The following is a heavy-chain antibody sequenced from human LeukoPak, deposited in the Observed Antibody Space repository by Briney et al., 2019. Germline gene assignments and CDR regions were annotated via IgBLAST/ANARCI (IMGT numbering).Heavy chain of an antibody. V-gene: IGHV4-39*07. CDR2: IYYVGNT. CDR3: AREDTMVRGAPFDY. CDR1: GGSISSTSYY. Sequence: SETLSLTCTVSGGSISSTSYYWAWIRQPPGKGLEWIGNIYYVGNTYYNPSLKSRVTISVDTSKNQFSLKLSSVTAADTAVYYCAREDTMVRGAPFDYWGQGTLVTVSS. J-gene: IGHJ4*02. D-gene: IGHD3-10*01.